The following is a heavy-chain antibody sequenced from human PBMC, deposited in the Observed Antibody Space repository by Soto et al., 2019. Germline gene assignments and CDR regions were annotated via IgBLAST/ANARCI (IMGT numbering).Heavy chain of an antibody. CDR3: ARDNGNTGWYLPPDI. CDR1: GYTFTSYT. Sequence: GASVKVSCKAAGYTFTSYTMNWVRQAPGQRLEWMGWIDPADGNTKVSQKFQGSVAITSDTSANTAYMELSSLRFEDTAVYYCARDNGNTGWYLPPDIWGQGALVTVSS. V-gene: IGHV1-3*01. J-gene: IGHJ3*02. D-gene: IGHD6-19*01. CDR2: IDPADGNT.